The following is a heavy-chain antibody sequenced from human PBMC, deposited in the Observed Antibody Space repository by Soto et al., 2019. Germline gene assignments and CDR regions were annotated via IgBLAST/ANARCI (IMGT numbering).Heavy chain of an antibody. D-gene: IGHD6-13*01. J-gene: IGHJ6*02. CDR2: IYYSGST. CDR3: ARELAATGIDYYFFGMDV. V-gene: IGHV4-31*03. CDR1: GGSISSGGYY. Sequence: SETLSLTCTVSGGSISSGGYYWSWIRQHPGKGLEWIGYIYYSGSTYYNPSLKSRVTISVDTSKNQFSLKLSSVTAADTAVYYCARELAATGIDYYFFGMDVWGQGTTVTVSS.